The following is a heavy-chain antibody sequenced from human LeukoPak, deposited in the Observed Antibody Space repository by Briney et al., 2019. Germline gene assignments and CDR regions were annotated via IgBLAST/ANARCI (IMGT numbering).Heavy chain of an antibody. V-gene: IGHV1-2*06. CDR1: GGTFSSYA. CDR3: ARVSNGSYFDY. CDR2: INPNSGGT. Sequence: EASVKVSCKASGGTFSSYAISWVRQAPGQGLEWMGRINPNSGGTNYAQKFQGRVTMTRDTSISTAYTELSRLRSDDTAVYYCARVSNGSYFDYWGQGTLVTVSS. D-gene: IGHD3-22*01. J-gene: IGHJ4*02.